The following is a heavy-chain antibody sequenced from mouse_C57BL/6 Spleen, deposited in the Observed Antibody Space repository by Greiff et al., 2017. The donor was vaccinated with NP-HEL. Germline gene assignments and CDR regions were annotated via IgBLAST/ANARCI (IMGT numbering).Heavy chain of an antibody. CDR1: GYAFSSYW. D-gene: IGHD1-1*01. V-gene: IGHV1-80*01. CDR2: IYPGDGDT. Sequence: QVQLQQSGAELVKPGASVKISCKASGYAFSSYWMNWVKQRPGQGLEWIGQIYPGDGDTNYNGKFKGKATLTADKSSSTAYMQLSSLTSEDSAVYFCARSDYGTSFEDAKDYWGQGTSVTVSS. J-gene: IGHJ4*01. CDR3: ARSDYGTSFEDAKDY.